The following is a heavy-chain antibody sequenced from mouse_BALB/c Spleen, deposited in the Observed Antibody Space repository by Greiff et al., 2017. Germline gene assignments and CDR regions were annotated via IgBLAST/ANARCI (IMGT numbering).Heavy chain of an antibody. J-gene: IGHJ3*01. D-gene: IGHD2-4*01. V-gene: IGHV5-17*02. CDR1: GFTFSSFG. CDR2: ISSGSSTI. Sequence: DVKLVESGGGLVQPGGSRKLSCAASGFTFSSFGMHWVRQAPEKGLEWVAYISSGSSTIYYADTVKGRFTISRDNPKNTLFLQMTSLRSEDTAMYYCARSNDYDALFAYWGQGTLVTVSA. CDR3: ARSNDYDALFAY.